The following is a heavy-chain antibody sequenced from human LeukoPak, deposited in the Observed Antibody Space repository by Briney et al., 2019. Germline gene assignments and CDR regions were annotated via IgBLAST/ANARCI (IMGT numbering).Heavy chain of an antibody. Sequence: GGSLRLSCAASGFTFSSYGMHWVRQAPGKGLEWVAVISYDGSNKYYADSVKGRFTISRDNSKNTLYLQMNSLRAEDTAVYYCVVVESWSPPYYFDYGGQGPRVTVSS. CDR3: VVVESWSPPYYFDY. CDR1: GFTFSSYG. V-gene: IGHV3-30*03. CDR2: ISYDGSNK. J-gene: IGHJ4*02. D-gene: IGHD6-13*01.